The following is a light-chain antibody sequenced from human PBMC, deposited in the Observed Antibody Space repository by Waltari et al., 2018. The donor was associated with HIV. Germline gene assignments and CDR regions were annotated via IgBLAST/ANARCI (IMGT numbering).Light chain of an antibody. V-gene: IGLV4-69*01. J-gene: IGLJ2*01. Sequence: QFVVTQSPPASASLGASVKLTCTLDSGLILNAIAWHQQQPRKGPRFVIKIKIDGSHTKGDGIPDRFSGSSSGAERYLIISSLQSEEEADYYCQTWGTVVIFGGGTKLTVL. CDR2: IKIDGSH. CDR1: SGLILNA. CDR3: QTWGTVVI.